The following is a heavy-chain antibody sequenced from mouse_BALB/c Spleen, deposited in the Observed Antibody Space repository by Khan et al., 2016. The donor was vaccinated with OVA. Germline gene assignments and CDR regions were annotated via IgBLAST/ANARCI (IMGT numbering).Heavy chain of an antibody. CDR1: GFTFSSFG. J-gene: IGHJ3*01. CDR3: ARANWAWFAY. D-gene: IGHD4-1*01. Sequence: EVELVESGGGLVQPGGSRKLSCAASGFTFSSFGMHWVRQAPEKGLEWVAYISSDSITLYYADTVKGRFTISRDNPRNTLFLQMTSLRSEDTARYYCARANWAWFAYWGQGTLVTVSA. V-gene: IGHV5-17*02. CDR2: ISSDSITL.